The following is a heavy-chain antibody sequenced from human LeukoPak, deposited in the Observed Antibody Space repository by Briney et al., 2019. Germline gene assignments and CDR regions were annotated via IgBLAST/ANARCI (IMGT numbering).Heavy chain of an antibody. V-gene: IGHV3-7*01. D-gene: IGHD3-22*01. CDR1: GFTFSTYW. Sequence: PGGSLRLSCATSGFTFSTYWMTWVRQAPGKGLEWVANIKQDGSAKYYVDSLRGRFSISRDNVKNSLFLQMNSLSAEDTAVYYCARCPYDSTGYYSVPSHLDYWGQRTLVTVSS. J-gene: IGHJ4*02. CDR2: IKQDGSAK. CDR3: ARCPYDSTGYYSVPSHLDY.